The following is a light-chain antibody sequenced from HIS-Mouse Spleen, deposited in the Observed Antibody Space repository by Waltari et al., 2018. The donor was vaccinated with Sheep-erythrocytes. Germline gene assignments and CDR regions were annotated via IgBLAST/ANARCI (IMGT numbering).Light chain of an antibody. CDR2: GAS. CDR1: QSVSSSY. J-gene: IGKJ3*01. CDR3: QQYGSSPLFT. Sequence: EIVLTQSPGPLSLSPGERATLSCRASQSVSSSYLAWYQQKPGQAPRLLTYGASSRATGIPDRFSGSGSGTDFTLTISRLEPEDFAVYYCQQYGSSPLFTFGPGTKVDIK. V-gene: IGKV3-20*01.